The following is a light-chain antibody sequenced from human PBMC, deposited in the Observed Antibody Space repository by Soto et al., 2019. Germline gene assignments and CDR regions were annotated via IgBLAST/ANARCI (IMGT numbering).Light chain of an antibody. J-gene: IGKJ4*01. CDR1: QVITNF. CDR3: QKYNSAPLT. CDR2: SAS. Sequence: DIQMTQSPSTLSASVGDRVTITCLASQVITNFLAWYQQRPGKVPRLLIYSASTLQSGVPSRFSGSGYGTEFTLTISSLQPEDVATYYCQKYNSAPLTFGGGTKVDIK. V-gene: IGKV1-27*01.